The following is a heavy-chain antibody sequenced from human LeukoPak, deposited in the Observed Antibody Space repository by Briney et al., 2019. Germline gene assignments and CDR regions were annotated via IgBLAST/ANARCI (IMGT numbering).Heavy chain of an antibody. CDR2: ISYDGSNK. D-gene: IGHD3-3*01. CDR3: AKDRGYDFWSGYYLDY. Sequence: GGSLRLSCAASGFTFSSYGMHWVRQAPGKGLEWVAVISYDGSNKYYADSVKGRFTISRDNSKNTLYLQMNGLRAEDTAVYYCAKDRGYDFWSGYYLDYWGQGTLVTVSS. CDR1: GFTFSSYG. J-gene: IGHJ4*02. V-gene: IGHV3-30*18.